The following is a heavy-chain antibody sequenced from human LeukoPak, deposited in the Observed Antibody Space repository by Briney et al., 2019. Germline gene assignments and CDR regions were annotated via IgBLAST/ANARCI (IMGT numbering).Heavy chain of an antibody. CDR2: INAGNGDT. V-gene: IGHV1-3*01. CDR3: ARGYCSSASCQYYFDY. D-gene: IGHD2-2*01. CDR1: GYTFTSYG. J-gene: IGHJ4*02. Sequence: GASVKVSCKASGYTFTSYGISWVRQAPGQRLEWMGWINAGNGDTVYSQRFQGRVTITRDTSVSTVDMELSSLRSEDTAVYYCARGYCSSASCQYYFDYWGQGTLVTVSS.